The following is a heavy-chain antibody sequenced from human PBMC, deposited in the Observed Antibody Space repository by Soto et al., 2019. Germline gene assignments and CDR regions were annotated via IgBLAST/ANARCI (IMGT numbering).Heavy chain of an antibody. D-gene: IGHD3-16*01. J-gene: IGHJ6*02. CDR1: GFTLSRYW. V-gene: IGHV3-7*01. CDR2: IKQDGSEK. Sequence: GGSLRLSCAASGFTLSRYWMSWVRQAPGKGLEWVANIKQDGSEKYYVDSVKGRFTISRDNAKNSLFVQMNSLRAEDTAVYYCARDRILGGMDVWGQGTTFTVSS. CDR3: ARDRILGGMDV.